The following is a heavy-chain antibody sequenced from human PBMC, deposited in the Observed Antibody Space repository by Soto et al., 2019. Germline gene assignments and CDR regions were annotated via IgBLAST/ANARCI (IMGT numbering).Heavy chain of an antibody. D-gene: IGHD4-17*01. CDR3: ARDPPFSGILRGTPLMDV. Sequence: QVQLVQSEAEVRKPGASVKVSCKASGYSFTTHGISWVRRAPGNGLEWMGWISAYNGDTHYVQRFQGRLTMTTDTSTSTAYMELRSLTSDDTAVYYCARDPPFSGILRGTPLMDVWGQGTTVTGSS. CDR1: GYSFTTHG. V-gene: IGHV1-18*04. CDR2: ISAYNGDT. J-gene: IGHJ6*02.